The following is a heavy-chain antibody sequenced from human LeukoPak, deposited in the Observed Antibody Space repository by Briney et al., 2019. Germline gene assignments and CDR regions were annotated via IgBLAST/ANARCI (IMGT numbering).Heavy chain of an antibody. V-gene: IGHV3-53*01. CDR1: GFTVSSNY. Sequence: GGSLRLSCAASGFTVSSNYMSWVHQAPGKGLEWVSVIYSGGSTYYADSVKGRFTISRDNSKNTLYLQMNSLRAEDTAVYYCARSYRGVTDYWGQGTLVTVSS. CDR3: ARSYRGVTDY. J-gene: IGHJ4*02. D-gene: IGHD2-21*02. CDR2: IYSGGST.